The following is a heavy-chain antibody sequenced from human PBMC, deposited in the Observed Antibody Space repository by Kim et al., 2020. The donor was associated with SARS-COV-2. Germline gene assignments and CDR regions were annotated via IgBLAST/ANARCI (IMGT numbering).Heavy chain of an antibody. J-gene: IGHJ3*02. CDR3: ARESRDSSGYNDAFDI. V-gene: IGHV1-18*01. Sequence: KLQGRVTMTTDTSTSTAYMELRSLRSDDTAVYYCARESRDSSGYNDAFDIWGQGTMVTVSS. D-gene: IGHD3-22*01.